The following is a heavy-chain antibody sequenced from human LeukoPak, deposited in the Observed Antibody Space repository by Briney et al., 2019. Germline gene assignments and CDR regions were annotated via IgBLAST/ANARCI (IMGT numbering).Heavy chain of an antibody. CDR2: ISGSGGST. CDR1: GFTFSSYA. Sequence: GRSLRLSCAASGFTFSSYAMSWVRQAPGKGLEWVSAISGSGGSTYYADSVKGRFTISRDNSKNTLYLQMNSLRAEDTAVYYCAKGYGSGRDYGMDVWGQGTTVTVSS. V-gene: IGHV3-23*01. J-gene: IGHJ6*02. D-gene: IGHD3-10*01. CDR3: AKGYGSGRDYGMDV.